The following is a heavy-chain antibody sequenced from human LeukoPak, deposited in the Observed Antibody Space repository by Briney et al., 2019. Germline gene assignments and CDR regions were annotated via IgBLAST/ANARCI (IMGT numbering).Heavy chain of an antibody. J-gene: IGHJ4*02. CDR1: GFTFSSYG. D-gene: IGHD4-23*01. Sequence: GGSLRLSCAASGFTFSSYGMHWVRQAPGKGLEWVAVISYDGSYKYYTDSVKGRFTTSRDNSKNTLYLQMNSLRAEDTAVYYCAKDNYGGNSGTFDYWGQGTLVTVSS. V-gene: IGHV3-30*18. CDR3: AKDNYGGNSGTFDY. CDR2: ISYDGSYK.